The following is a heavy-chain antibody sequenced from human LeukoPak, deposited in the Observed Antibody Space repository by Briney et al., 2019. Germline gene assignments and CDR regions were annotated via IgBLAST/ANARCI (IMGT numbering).Heavy chain of an antibody. Sequence: ASETLSLTCTASGDSISGYFWSWIRQPPGKGLEWMGYIYYTGSTNYNPSLTSRVTISVDTSKNQFSLKLTSVTAADTAVYFCARYYCPGGICLGFDYWGQGALVTVSS. CDR1: GDSISGYF. CDR3: ARYYCPGGICLGFDY. CDR2: IYYTGST. J-gene: IGHJ4*02. D-gene: IGHD2-8*02. V-gene: IGHV4-59*01.